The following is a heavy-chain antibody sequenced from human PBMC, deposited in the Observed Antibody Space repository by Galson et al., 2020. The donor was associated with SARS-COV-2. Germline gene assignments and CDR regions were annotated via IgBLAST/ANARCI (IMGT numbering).Heavy chain of an antibody. Sequence: GSLRLSCAASGFTFRNYAMSWVRQAPGKGLEWVSAISGSGDTTFYADSVKGRFTISRDNSKNTLYLQVNSLRAEDTAVYYCSSGWSGSSYYFDYWGQGTLVTVSS. CDR1: GFTFRNYA. D-gene: IGHD6-6*01. J-gene: IGHJ4*02. CDR3: SSGWSGSSYYFDY. CDR2: ISGSGDTT. V-gene: IGHV3-23*01.